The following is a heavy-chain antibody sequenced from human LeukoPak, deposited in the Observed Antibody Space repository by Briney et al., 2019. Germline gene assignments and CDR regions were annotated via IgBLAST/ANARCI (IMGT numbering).Heavy chain of an antibody. V-gene: IGHV3-20*04. D-gene: IGHD4-17*01. CDR3: ARDFDYGDSDRMDV. J-gene: IGHJ6*03. Sequence: RSGGSLRLSCAASGFTFDDYGMSWVRQAPGKGLEWVSGINWIGGSTGYADSVKGRFTISRDTAKNPLYLEMNSLRAEDTALYYCARDFDYGDSDRMDVWGKGTTVTVSS. CDR1: GFTFDDYG. CDR2: INWIGGST.